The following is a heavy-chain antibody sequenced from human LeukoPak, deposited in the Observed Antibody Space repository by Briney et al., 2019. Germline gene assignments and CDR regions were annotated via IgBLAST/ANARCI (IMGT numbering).Heavy chain of an antibody. CDR3: ARMLRVPSPFDY. Sequence: PGGSLRLSCAASGFTFSSYWMHWVRQAPGKGLVWVSRINSDGSSTSYADSVKGRFTISRDNAKNTLYLQMNSLRAEDTAVHYCARMLRVPSPFDYWGQGTLVTVSS. CDR1: GFTFSSYW. V-gene: IGHV3-74*01. D-gene: IGHD3-10*01. CDR2: INSDGSST. J-gene: IGHJ4*02.